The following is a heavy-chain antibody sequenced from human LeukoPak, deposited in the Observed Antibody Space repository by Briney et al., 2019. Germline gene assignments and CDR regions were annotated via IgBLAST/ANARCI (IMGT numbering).Heavy chain of an antibody. J-gene: IGHJ4*02. D-gene: IGHD3-22*01. Sequence: GGSLRLSCAASGFTFSSYAMSWVRQAPGKGLEWVSAISGSGGSTYYAGSVKGRFTISRDNSKNTLYLQMNSLRAEDTAVYYCARHFSTYDSSGYPHWGQGTLVTVSS. CDR2: ISGSGGST. CDR3: ARHFSTYDSSGYPH. CDR1: GFTFSSYA. V-gene: IGHV3-23*01.